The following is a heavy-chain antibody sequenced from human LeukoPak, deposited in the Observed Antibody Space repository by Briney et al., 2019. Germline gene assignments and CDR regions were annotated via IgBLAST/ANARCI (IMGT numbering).Heavy chain of an antibody. D-gene: IGHD2-15*01. CDR1: GFMFSGHW. J-gene: IGHJ4*02. CDR3: ARLSDRPDATAYRPFDL. V-gene: IGHV3-7*01. Sequence: TGESLRLSCAASGFMFSGHWMTWVRQAPGKGLEWVGNIKEDGNEKKYVGSVKGRFTISRDSTENSLFLQMSSLRTEDTAVYYCARLSDRPDATAYRPFDLWGQGTLVTVSS. CDR2: IKEDGNEK.